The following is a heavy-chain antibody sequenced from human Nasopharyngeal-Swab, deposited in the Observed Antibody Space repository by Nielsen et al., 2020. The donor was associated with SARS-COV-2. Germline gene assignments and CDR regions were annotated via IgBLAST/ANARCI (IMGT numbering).Heavy chain of an antibody. CDR3: AKDGVLGMLGYFDF. Sequence: GESLKISCAASGFFFRSYNMNWVRQAPGKGLEWVSNISFNGIHIYYEDSVKGRFNISRDNGRNSVFLPMNSLRAEDTAVYYCAKDGVLGMLGYFDFGVQGTMVTVSS. J-gene: IGHJ4*02. CDR1: GFFFRSYN. V-gene: IGHV3-21*01. D-gene: IGHD1-26*01. CDR2: ISFNGIHI.